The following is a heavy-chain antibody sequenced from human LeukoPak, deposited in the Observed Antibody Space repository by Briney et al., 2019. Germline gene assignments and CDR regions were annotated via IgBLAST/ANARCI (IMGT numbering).Heavy chain of an antibody. CDR2: LNTKSGTP. Sequence: ASVKVSCKASGYTFTSYAMNWVRQAPGQGLEWMGWLNTKSGTPTYAQGFTGRFVFSLDISVSTAYLRISNLTPEDTAVYYCARRSPSADAFDIWGQGTMVTVSS. J-gene: IGHJ3*02. CDR3: ARRSPSADAFDI. CDR1: GYTFTSYA. V-gene: IGHV7-4-1*02.